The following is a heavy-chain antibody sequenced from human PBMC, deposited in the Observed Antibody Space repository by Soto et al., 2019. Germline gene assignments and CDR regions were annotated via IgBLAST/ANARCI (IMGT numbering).Heavy chain of an antibody. Sequence: ASVKVSCKASGYTFTNYGFTWVRQAPGQGLEWMGWISAYNGDTNYAQKFQGRVTMPTDTSTSTAYMELRSLRSDDTAVYYCARMGGYCSRTSCPTPYYFDFWGKGTLVTVAS. CDR3: ARMGGYCSRTSCPTPYYFDF. CDR1: GYTFTNYG. V-gene: IGHV1-18*01. D-gene: IGHD2-2*01. J-gene: IGHJ4*02. CDR2: ISAYNGDT.